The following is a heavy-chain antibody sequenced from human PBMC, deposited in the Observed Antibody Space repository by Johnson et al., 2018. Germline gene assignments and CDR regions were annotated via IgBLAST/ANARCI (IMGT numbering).Heavy chain of an antibody. D-gene: IGHD3-22*01. V-gene: IGHV3-33*01. J-gene: IGHJ3*02. CDR1: GFTFSSYG. Sequence: VQLVESGGGVVQPGRSLRLSCAASGFTFSSYGMHWVRQAPGKGLEWVAVIWYDGSNKYYADSVKGRFTISRDNSKNTLYLQMNGLRAEDTAVYYCARDFTSLPRIVGDFALDIWGLETMVTVSS. CDR3: ARDFTSLPRIVGDFALDI. CDR2: IWYDGSNK.